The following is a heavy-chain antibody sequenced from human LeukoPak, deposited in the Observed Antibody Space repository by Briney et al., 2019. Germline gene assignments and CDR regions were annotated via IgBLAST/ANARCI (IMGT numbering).Heavy chain of an antibody. Sequence: PSETLSLTCTVSGGSINNYCWSWIRQPPGKGLEWIGFFDNNGITNYNPSLESRVTILVDTSKNQVSLKLNSVTAADTAVYYCARGLFQWPARIDYWGQGTLVTVSS. CDR2: FDNNGIT. J-gene: IGHJ4*02. D-gene: IGHD6-19*01. CDR1: GGSINNYC. V-gene: IGHV4-59*08. CDR3: ARGLFQWPARIDY.